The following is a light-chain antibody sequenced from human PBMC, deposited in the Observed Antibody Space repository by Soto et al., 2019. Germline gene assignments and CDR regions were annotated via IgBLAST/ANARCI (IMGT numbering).Light chain of an antibody. CDR1: SSNIGAGYD. Sequence: QSVLTRPPSVSGAPGQRVTISCTGSSSNIGAGYDVHWYQQLPGTAPKLLIYANSNRPSGVPGRFSGSKSGTSASLAITGLXAEDEADYYCQSYDSSLSGYVFGTGTKVTLL. CDR2: ANS. CDR3: QSYDSSLSGYV. J-gene: IGLJ1*01. V-gene: IGLV1-40*01.